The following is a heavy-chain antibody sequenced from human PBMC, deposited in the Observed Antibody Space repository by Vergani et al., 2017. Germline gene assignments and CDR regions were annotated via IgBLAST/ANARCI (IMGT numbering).Heavy chain of an antibody. V-gene: IGHV3-23*01. D-gene: IGHD3-10*01. CDR3: TTAWVLYYLHGEYFQY. Sequence: EVQLLESGGGLVQPGGSRRLSCAGAGFTFDTYTMASVRQAPGKGLEWVATISSGGGDIFYADSVKGRFTISRDNSKNTLFLQMNSLKDEDTAVYYCTTAWVLYYLHGEYFQYWGRGTLVSVSS. CDR1: GFTFDTYT. CDR2: ISSGGGDI. J-gene: IGHJ1*01.